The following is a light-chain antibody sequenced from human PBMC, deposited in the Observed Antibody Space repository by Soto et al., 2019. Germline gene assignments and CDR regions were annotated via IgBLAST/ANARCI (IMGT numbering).Light chain of an antibody. Sequence: DIQMTQSPSTLSASVGDRVTITCRASQSISSWLAWYQQKPGKAPKLLIYKASSLESGVPSRFSGSGSGTEFTLTISSLHFDDFATYYCQQFNSYSRTFGQGTKVE. J-gene: IGKJ1*01. CDR3: QQFNSYSRT. V-gene: IGKV1-5*03. CDR1: QSISSW. CDR2: KAS.